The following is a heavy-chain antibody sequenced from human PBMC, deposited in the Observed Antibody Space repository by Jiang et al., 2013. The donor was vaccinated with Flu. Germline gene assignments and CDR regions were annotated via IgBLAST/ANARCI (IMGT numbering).Heavy chain of an antibody. CDR2: INAGNGNT. CDR1: GYTFTSYA. V-gene: IGHV1-3*01. Sequence: SVKVSCKASGYTFTSYAMHWVRQAPGQRLEWMGWINAGNGNTKYSQKFQGRVTITRDTSASTAYMELSSLRSEDTAVYYCARDHVVAVAGRYDAFDIWGQGTMVTVSS. D-gene: IGHD6-19*01. J-gene: IGHJ3*02. CDR3: ARDHVVAVAGRYDAFDI.